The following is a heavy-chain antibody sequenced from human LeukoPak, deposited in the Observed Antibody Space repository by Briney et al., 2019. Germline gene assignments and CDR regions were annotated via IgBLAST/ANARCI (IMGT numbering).Heavy chain of an antibody. CDR2: ISYDGSNK. J-gene: IGHJ4*02. D-gene: IGHD2-15*01. V-gene: IGHV3-30*04. CDR3: ASPPTYCSGGSCYRTGFDY. Sequence: GGSLRLSCAASGFTFSSYAMHWVRQAPGKGLEWVAVISYDGSNKYYADSVKGRFTISRDNSKNTLYLQMNSLRAEDTAVYYCASPPTYCSGGSCYRTGFDYWGQGTLVTVSS. CDR1: GFTFSSYA.